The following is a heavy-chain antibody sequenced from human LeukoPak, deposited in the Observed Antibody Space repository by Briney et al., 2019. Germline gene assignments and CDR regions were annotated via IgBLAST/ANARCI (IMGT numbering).Heavy chain of an antibody. CDR3: ARDRIAAPSLVGY. D-gene: IGHD6-6*01. V-gene: IGHV3-21*01. CDR1: GFTFSSYS. CDR2: ISSSSSYI. Sequence: GGSLRLSCAASGFTFSSYSMNWVRQAPGKGLEWVSSISSSSSYIYYADSVKGRFTISRDNAKNSLYLQMNSLRAEDTAVYYCARDRIAAPSLVGYWGQGTLVTVSS. J-gene: IGHJ4*02.